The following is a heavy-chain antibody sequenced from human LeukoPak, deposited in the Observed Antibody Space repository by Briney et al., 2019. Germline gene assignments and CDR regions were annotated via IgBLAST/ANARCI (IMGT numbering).Heavy chain of an antibody. CDR3: ARSRPNDYGDKPFDY. CDR2: MNPNSGNT. D-gene: IGHD4-23*01. Sequence: GASVKVSCKASGYTFTSYDINWVRQATGQGLEWMGWMNPNSGNTGYAQKFRGRVTITRNTSISTAYMELSSLRSEDTAVYYCARSRPNDYGDKPFDYWGQGTLVTVSS. V-gene: IGHV1-8*03. CDR1: GYTFTSYD. J-gene: IGHJ4*02.